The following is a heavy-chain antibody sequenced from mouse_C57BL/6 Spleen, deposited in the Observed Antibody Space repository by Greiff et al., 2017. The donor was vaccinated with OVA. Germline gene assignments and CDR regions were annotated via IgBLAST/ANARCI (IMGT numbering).Heavy chain of an antibody. CDR3: AREGTGTRGEAWFAY. D-gene: IGHD4-1*01. Sequence: VQLQQPGAELVRPGSSVKLSCKASGYTFTSYWMHWVKQRPIQGLEWIGNIDPSDSETHYNQKFKDKATLTVDKSSSTAYMQLSSLTSEDSAVYYCAREGTGTRGEAWFAYWGQGTLVTVSA. J-gene: IGHJ3*01. CDR2: IDPSDSET. CDR1: GYTFTSYW. V-gene: IGHV1-52*01.